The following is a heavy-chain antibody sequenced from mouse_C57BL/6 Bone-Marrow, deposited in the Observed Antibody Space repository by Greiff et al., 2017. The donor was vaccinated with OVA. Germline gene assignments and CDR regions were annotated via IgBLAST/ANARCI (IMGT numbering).Heavy chain of an antibody. D-gene: IGHD2-1*01. CDR3: ARWNIYGNYDWFAY. CDR1: GYTFTSYG. J-gene: IGHJ3*01. Sequence: QVQLQQSGAELARPGASVKLSCKASGYTFTSYGISWVKQRTGQGLEWIGEIYPRRGNTYYNEKFKGKATLTADKSSSTAYMELRSLTSEDSAVYFCARWNIYGNYDWFAYWGQGTLVTVSA. V-gene: IGHV1-81*01. CDR2: IYPRRGNT.